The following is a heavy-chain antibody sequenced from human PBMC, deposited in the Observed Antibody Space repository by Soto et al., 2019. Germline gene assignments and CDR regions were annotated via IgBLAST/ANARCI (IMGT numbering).Heavy chain of an antibody. CDR1: WFSLTTCGVG. D-gene: IGHD3-3*01. J-gene: IGHJ5*02. CDR2: IYWDDDK. CDR3: AHIPNFYQYDWFDP. Sequence: QITLKESGPPLVKPTQTLALTCTFSWFSLTTCGVGVGWIRQPPGKALECLALIYWDDDKRYSPSLQSRLSITKDTSKNQVVLTMTNVDPVDTATYYCAHIPNFYQYDWFDPWGQGTLVSVSS. V-gene: IGHV2-5*02.